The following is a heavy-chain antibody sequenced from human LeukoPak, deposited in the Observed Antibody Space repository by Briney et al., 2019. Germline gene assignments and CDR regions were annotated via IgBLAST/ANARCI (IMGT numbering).Heavy chain of an antibody. D-gene: IGHD3-22*01. J-gene: IGHJ4*02. Sequence: GGSLRLSCAASGFTFSSYAMSWVRQAPGKGLEWVSAISGSGGSTYYADSVKGRFTISRDNSKNTLYLQMNSLRAEDTAVYYCAKRRLPSYYYDSSGYHEIDYWGQGTLVTVSS. V-gene: IGHV3-23*01. CDR1: GFTFSSYA. CDR3: AKRRLPSYYYDSSGYHEIDY. CDR2: ISGSGGST.